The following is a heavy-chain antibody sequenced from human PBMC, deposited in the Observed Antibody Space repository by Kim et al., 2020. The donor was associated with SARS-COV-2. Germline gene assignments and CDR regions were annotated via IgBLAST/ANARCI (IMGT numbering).Heavy chain of an antibody. J-gene: IGHJ4*02. CDR1: GFTFTFYS. D-gene: IGHD3-16*01. V-gene: IGHV1-46*01. CDR2: INRSGGGT. CDR3: AKEGGH. Sequence: ASVKVSCKASGFTFTFYSMHWVRQAPGQGLEWMGMINRSGGGTNYAQKLQGRVTMTGDTSTNTVYMELSSLRSDDTAVYYCAKEGGHWGQGTLVTV.